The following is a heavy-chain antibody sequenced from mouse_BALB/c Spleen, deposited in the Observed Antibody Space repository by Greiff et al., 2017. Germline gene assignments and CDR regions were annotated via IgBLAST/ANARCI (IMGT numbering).Heavy chain of an antibody. CDR3: AREGGTDGYYHLDY. Sequence: EVQLQESGPGLVKPSQSLSLTCTVTGYSITSDYAWNWIRQFPGNKLEWMGYISYSGSTSYNPSLKSRISITRDTSKNQFFLQLNSVTTEDTATYYCAREGGTDGYYHLDYWGQGTTLTVSS. CDR1: GYSITSDYA. CDR2: ISYSGST. J-gene: IGHJ2*01. V-gene: IGHV3-2*02. D-gene: IGHD2-3*01.